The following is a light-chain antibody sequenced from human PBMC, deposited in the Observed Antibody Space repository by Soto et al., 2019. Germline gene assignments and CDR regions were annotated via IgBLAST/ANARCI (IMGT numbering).Light chain of an antibody. CDR1: QSVSSSY. J-gene: IGKJ2*01. Sequence: PGDRATLSCRASQSVSSSYLAWYQQKPGQAPRLLIYGASSRATGIPDRFSGSGSGTDFTLTISRLEPEDFAVYYCQQYGSSPPTFGQGTKLEIK. V-gene: IGKV3-20*01. CDR3: QQYGSSPPT. CDR2: GAS.